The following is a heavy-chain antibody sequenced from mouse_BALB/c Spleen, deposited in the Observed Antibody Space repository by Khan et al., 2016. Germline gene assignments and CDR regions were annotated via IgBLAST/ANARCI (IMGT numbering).Heavy chain of an antibody. V-gene: IGHV3-2*02. CDR2: ISYSGST. D-gene: IGHD1-1*02. CDR3: ASGNYFDY. CDR1: GYSITSDYA. J-gene: IGHJ2*01. Sequence: EVQLQESGPGLVKPSQSLSLTCTVTGYSITSDYAWNWIRQFPGNKLEWMGYISYSGSTSYKPSLKSRSSITRDTSKNQFFLQLNSVTTEDTATYYCASGNYFDYWGQGTTLTVSS.